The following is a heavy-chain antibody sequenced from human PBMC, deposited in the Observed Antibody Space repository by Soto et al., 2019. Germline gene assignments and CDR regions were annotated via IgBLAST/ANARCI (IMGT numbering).Heavy chain of an antibody. CDR3: ARVCGGSCYAPYYYYYGMDV. CDR1: GYTFTSYY. Sequence: ASVKVSCKASGYTFTSYYMHWVRQAPGQGLEWMGIINPSGGSTSYAQKFQGRVTMTRDTSTSTVYMELSSLRSEDTAVYYCARVCGGSCYAPYYYYYGMDVWGQGTTVTVSS. D-gene: IGHD2-15*01. V-gene: IGHV1-46*01. J-gene: IGHJ6*02. CDR2: INPSGGST.